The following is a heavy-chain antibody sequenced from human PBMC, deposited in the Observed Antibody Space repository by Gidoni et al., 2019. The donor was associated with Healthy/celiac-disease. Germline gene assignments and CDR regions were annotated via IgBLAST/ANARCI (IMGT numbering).Heavy chain of an antibody. V-gene: IGHV4-39*01. CDR3: ASESGAVFWSGYYGGYYYGMDV. D-gene: IGHD3-3*01. CDR1: GGSISSSSYY. Sequence: QLQLQESGPGLVKPSETLSLTCTVSGGSISSSSYYWGWIRQPPGKGLEWIGSIYYSGSTYYNPSLKSRVTISVDTSKNQFSLKLSSVTAADTAVYYCASESGAVFWSGYYGGYYYGMDVWGQGTTVTVSS. CDR2: IYYSGST. J-gene: IGHJ6*02.